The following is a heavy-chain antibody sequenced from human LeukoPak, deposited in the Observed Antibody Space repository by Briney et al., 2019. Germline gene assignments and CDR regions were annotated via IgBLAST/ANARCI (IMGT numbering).Heavy chain of an antibody. D-gene: IGHD6-6*01. CDR1: GFTFSSYA. CDR2: ISGSGGST. CDR3: AKDEWSIAALTFDY. V-gene: IGHV3-23*01. J-gene: IGHJ4*02. Sequence: PGASLRLSCAASGFTFSSYAMSWVRQAPGKGLEWVSAISGSGGSTYYADSVKGRFTISRDNSKNTLYLQMNGLRAEDTAVYYCAKDEWSIAALTFDYWGQGTLVTVSS.